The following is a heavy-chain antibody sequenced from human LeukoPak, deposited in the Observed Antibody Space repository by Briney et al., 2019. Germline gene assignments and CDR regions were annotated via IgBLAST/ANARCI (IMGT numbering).Heavy chain of an antibody. CDR3: ARDLTVMVETVVY. CDR2: ISADNGNT. CDR1: GYTFTKYG. J-gene: IGHJ4*02. V-gene: IGHV1-18*01. Sequence: GASVKVSCNTSGYTFTKYGIIWVRQAPGQGLEWMGRISADNGNTNYAQRAQGRVTLTTDTSTNTAYMELRSLRPDDTGVYYCARDLTVMVETVVYWGQGTLVTVSS. D-gene: IGHD2-15*01.